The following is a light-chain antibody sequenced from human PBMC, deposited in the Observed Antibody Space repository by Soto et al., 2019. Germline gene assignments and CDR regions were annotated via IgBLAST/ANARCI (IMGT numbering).Light chain of an antibody. CDR1: SADIGSYKY. CDR3: SSFTSSDTLFV. J-gene: IGLJ1*01. Sequence: QSVLTQPASVSGSLGQSITIPCTGTSADIGSYKYVSWYQQHPGKGPRLILYDVTNRPSGISGRFSGSKSGSTASLMISGLQAEDEAEYFCSSFTSSDTLFVFGTGTKLTVL. V-gene: IGLV2-14*03. CDR2: DVT.